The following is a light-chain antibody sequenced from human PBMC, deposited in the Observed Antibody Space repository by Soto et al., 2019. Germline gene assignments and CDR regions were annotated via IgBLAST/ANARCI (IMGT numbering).Light chain of an antibody. CDR3: QQYHTYST. J-gene: IGKJ3*01. V-gene: IGKV1-5*03. CDR2: KAS. CDR1: QSISNW. Sequence: DVQMTQSPSTLSASVGDSVTITCRASQSISNWLAWYQQKPGKAPKCLIYKASSLESGVPSRFSGSGSGTEFTLTISSLQPDDFATYFCQQYHTYSTFGPGTKVDIK.